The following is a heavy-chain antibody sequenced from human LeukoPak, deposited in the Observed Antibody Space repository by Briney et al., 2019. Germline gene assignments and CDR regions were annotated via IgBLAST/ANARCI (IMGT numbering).Heavy chain of an antibody. CDR2: IYYSGRT. CDR3: ARVGGGGYSHLEAFDI. D-gene: IGHD4-11*01. CDR1: GGSISSHY. V-gene: IGHV4-59*11. Sequence: PSETLSLTCTVSGGSISSHYWSWIRQPPGKGLEWIGYIYYSGRTNYNFSLNSRVTISVDTSKSQFSLKLTSVTAADTAVYYCARVGGGGYSHLEAFDIWGQGTMVTVSS. J-gene: IGHJ3*02.